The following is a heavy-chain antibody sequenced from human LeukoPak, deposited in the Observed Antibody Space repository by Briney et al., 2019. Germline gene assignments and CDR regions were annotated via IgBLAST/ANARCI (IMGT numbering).Heavy chain of an antibody. Sequence: SETLSLTCTVSGGSISTYYWSWIRQPPGKGLEWIGYVYYMGSTNYNPSLKSRVTISVDGSKTQFSLKLNSVTAADTAVYYCARGDGMDVWGQGTTVTVSS. CDR2: VYYMGST. CDR3: ARGDGMDV. V-gene: IGHV4-59*01. J-gene: IGHJ6*02. CDR1: GGSISTYY.